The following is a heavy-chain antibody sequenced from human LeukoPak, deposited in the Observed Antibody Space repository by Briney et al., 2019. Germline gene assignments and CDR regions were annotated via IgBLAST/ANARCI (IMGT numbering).Heavy chain of an antibody. CDR3: ARVGTPYSAMDY. V-gene: IGHV4-61*02. D-gene: IGHD2-15*01. CDR1: GGSISSGSYY. J-gene: IGHJ4*02. CDR2: IYTSGST. Sequence: PSETLSLTCTVSGGSISSGSYYWSWIRQPAGKGLEWIGRIYTSGSTNYNPSLKSRVTISVDTSKNQFSLKLSSVTAADTAVYYCARVGTPYSAMDYWGQGTLVTVSS.